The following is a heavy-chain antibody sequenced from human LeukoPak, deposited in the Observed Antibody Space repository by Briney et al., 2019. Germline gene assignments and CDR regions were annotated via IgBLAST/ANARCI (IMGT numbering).Heavy chain of an antibody. J-gene: IGHJ3*02. CDR2: ISSSSSYI. CDR3: VTHSRIQLWYDAFDI. V-gene: IGHV3-21*04. D-gene: IGHD5-18*01. Sequence: GGSLRLSCAASGFTFSSYSMNWVRQAPGKGLEWVSSISSSSSYIYYADSVKGRFTISRDNAKNSLYLQMNSLRSEDTAVYYCVTHSRIQLWYDAFDIWGQGTMVTVSS. CDR1: GFTFSSYS.